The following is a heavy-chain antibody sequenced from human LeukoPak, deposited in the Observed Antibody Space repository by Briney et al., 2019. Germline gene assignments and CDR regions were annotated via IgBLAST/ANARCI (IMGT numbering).Heavy chain of an antibody. V-gene: IGHV4-59*01. D-gene: IGHD1-26*01. CDR3: ARGSVGATFGDY. Sequence: SETLPLTCTVSGGSISSYYWSWIRQPPGKGLEWIGYIYYSGSTNYNPSLKSRVTISVDTSKNQFSLKLSSVTAADTAVYYCARGSVGATFGDYWGQGTLVTVSS. CDR2: IYYSGST. J-gene: IGHJ4*02. CDR1: GGSISSYY.